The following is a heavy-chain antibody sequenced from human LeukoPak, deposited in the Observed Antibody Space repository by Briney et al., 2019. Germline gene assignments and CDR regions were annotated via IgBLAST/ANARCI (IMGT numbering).Heavy chain of an antibody. CDR1: GGTFSSYA. V-gene: IGHV1-69*04. J-gene: IGHJ4*02. Sequence: GASVKVSCKASGGTFSSYAISWVRQAPGQGLEWMGRIIPILGIANYAQKFQGRVTITADKSTSTAYMELSSLRSEDTAVYYCAREKTPYGGPNDYWGQGTLVTVSS. CDR2: IIPILGIA. D-gene: IGHD4/OR15-4a*01. CDR3: AREKTPYGGPNDY.